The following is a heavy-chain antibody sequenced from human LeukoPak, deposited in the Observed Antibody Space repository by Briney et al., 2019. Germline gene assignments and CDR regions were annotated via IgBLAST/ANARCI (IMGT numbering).Heavy chain of an antibody. Sequence: GGSLRLSCAASGFTFSSYAMSWVRQAPGKGLEWVSAISGSGGSTYYADSVKGRFTISRDNSKNTLYLQMNSLRAEDTAVYYCAKGGGAYSSGPPEYFQHWGQGTLVTVSS. CDR3: AKGGGAYSSGPPEYFQH. D-gene: IGHD6-19*01. CDR2: ISGSGGST. J-gene: IGHJ1*01. CDR1: GFTFSSYA. V-gene: IGHV3-23*01.